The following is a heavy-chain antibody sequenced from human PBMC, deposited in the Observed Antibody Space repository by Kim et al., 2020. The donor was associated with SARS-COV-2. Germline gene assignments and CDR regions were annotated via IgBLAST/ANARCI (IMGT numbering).Heavy chain of an antibody. J-gene: IGHJ4*02. CDR2: IYYSGST. Sequence: SETLSLTCTVSGGSISSYYWSWIRQPPGKGLEWIGYIYYSGSTNYNPSLKSRVTISVDTSKNQFSLKLSSVTAADTAVYYCARERVLLWFGELEAYFDYWGQGTLVTVSS. V-gene: IGHV4-59*01. D-gene: IGHD3-10*01. CDR1: GGSISSYY. CDR3: ARERVLLWFGELEAYFDY.